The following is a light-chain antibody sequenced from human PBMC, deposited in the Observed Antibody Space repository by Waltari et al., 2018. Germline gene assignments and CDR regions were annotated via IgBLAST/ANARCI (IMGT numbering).Light chain of an antibody. J-gene: IGLJ2*01. V-gene: IGLV1-44*01. CDR2: SNI. CDR3: AAWGDSLNGRL. Sequence: QSVLTQPPSASGTPGQRVSISCSGSSSNIGGNTVNWNQHLPGTATQLPIYSNIQRPSRFPHRFSGSKSGTSASLAISRLQSDAESNYSCAAWGDSLNGRLFGGGTKLTVL. CDR1: SSNIGGNT.